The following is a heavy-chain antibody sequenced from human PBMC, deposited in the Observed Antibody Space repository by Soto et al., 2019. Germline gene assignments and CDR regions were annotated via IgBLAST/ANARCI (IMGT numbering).Heavy chain of an antibody. Sequence: GGSLRLSCAASGFTFSSYDMHWVRQAAGKGLEWVSAIGTLGDTFYPGSVKGRFSISRENAENSVYLQMNSLRPEDTAVYYCARGFETDDWFDPWGPGTLVTVSS. D-gene: IGHD3-10*01. V-gene: IGHV3-13*04. J-gene: IGHJ5*02. CDR2: IGTLGDT. CDR1: GFTFSSYD. CDR3: ARGFETDDWFDP.